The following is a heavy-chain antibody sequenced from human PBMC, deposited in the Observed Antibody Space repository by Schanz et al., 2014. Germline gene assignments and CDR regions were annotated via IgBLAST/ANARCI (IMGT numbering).Heavy chain of an antibody. CDR1: GFSFSTYG. CDR3: ARDLSSLIQGDV. D-gene: IGHD2-2*01. Sequence: EVRLVESGGGLVKPGGSLRLSCAASGFSFSTYGMTWVRQAPGKGLEWVSYISGSSSTKYYADSVKGRFTISRDNAKNSLYLQMNSLRAEDTAVYFCARDLSSLIQGDVWGKGTTVTVSS. V-gene: IGHV3-21*01. J-gene: IGHJ6*04. CDR2: ISGSSSTK.